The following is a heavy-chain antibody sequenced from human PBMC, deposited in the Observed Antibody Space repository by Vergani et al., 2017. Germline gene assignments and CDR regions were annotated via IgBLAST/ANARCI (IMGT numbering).Heavy chain of an antibody. V-gene: IGHV1-46*03. CDR3: ARGDYGILTGHRY. J-gene: IGHJ4*02. Sequence: QVQVVQSGAEVKKSGASVKVSCKTSGYTFSNYYMHWVRQAPGQGLEWMGIINPSGGHTNYAQKFQGRVTMTRDTSKSTVYMELSSLRSEDTAIYYCARGDYGILTGHRYWGQGTLVTVSA. D-gene: IGHD3-9*01. CDR2: INPSGGHT. CDR1: GYTFSNYY.